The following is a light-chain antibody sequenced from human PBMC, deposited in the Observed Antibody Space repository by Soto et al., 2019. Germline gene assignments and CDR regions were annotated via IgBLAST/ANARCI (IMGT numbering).Light chain of an antibody. Sequence: DIVMTHSPLSLSVTPGEPASISSRSSQSLLHSNGYTYVDWYLEKPGQSPQLLIYLGSIRPSGVPDRFAGSASGTDFTLKISRVEAEDVGIYYCMQILVTSHTFGQGIKLDIK. V-gene: IGKV2-28*01. CDR3: MQILVTSHT. CDR1: QSLLHSNGYTY. J-gene: IGKJ2*01. CDR2: LGS.